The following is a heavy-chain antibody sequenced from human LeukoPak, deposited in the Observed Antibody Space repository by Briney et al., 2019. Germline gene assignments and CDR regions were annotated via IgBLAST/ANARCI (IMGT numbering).Heavy chain of an antibody. J-gene: IGHJ3*01. D-gene: IGHD3-10*02. V-gene: IGHV3-33*01. Sequence: PGRSLRLSCAASGFTFSNSGMHWVRQAPGKGLEWVAVMWYDGSNEYYADAVKGRFIISRDTSKNTVHLQMNSLRVDDTSVYYCAREISMFVNAFDLWGQGTLVAVSS. CDR3: AREISMFVNAFDL. CDR1: GFTFSNSG. CDR2: MWYDGSNE.